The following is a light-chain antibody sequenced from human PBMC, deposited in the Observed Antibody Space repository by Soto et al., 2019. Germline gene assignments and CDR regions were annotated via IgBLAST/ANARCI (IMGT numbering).Light chain of an antibody. CDR3: CSFAGSYTHYV. CDR2: DVS. V-gene: IGLV2-11*01. CDR1: SSDVGGYNY. J-gene: IGLJ1*01. Sequence: QSALTKPRSVSGSPGQSITISCTGTSSDVGGYNYVSWYRQHPGKAPHLMIYDVSKRPSGVPDRFSGSKSGNTASLTISGLQAEDDADYYCCSFAGSYTHYVFGTGNQVTVL.